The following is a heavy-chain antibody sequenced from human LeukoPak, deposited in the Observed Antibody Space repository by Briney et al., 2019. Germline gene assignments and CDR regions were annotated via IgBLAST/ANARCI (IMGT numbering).Heavy chain of an antibody. CDR3: AKSHLPNAYSGTYYCDY. CDR2: IRYDESKK. J-gene: IGHJ4*02. CDR1: GFAFSYYG. Sequence: GGSLRLSCAASGFAFSYYGMHWVRQAPGKGLEWVAFIRYDESKKFYGDSVKGRFTISRDNSKNTLYLQMNSLRTEDTAVYYCAKSHLPNAYSGTYYCDYWGQGNLVTVSS. V-gene: IGHV3-30*02. D-gene: IGHD1-26*01.